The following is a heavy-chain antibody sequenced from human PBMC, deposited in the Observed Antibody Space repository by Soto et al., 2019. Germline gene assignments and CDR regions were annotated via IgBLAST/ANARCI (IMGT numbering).Heavy chain of an antibody. CDR1: GFSLSTTGMC. V-gene: IGHV2-70*11. CDR2: IDGDDAT. D-gene: IGHD3-22*01. CDR3: ARYYYDSSGYYYGIDY. J-gene: IGHJ4*02. Sequence: SGPTLVNPTQTLTLTCTFSGFSLSTTGMCVTWIRQPPGKALEWLARIDGDDATYYSTSLKTRLTISKDTSKNQVVLTMTNMDPVDTATYYCARYYYDSSGYYYGIDYWGQGTLVTVSS.